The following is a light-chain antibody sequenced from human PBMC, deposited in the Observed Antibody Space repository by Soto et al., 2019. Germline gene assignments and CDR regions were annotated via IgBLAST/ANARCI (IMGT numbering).Light chain of an antibody. CDR3: QQLNSYTFT. J-gene: IGKJ3*01. CDR1: QSVSSSF. Sequence: EIFLTQSPGTLSLSPGERATLSCRASQSVSSSFLAWYQQKRGQPPRLLIYGASSRATGIPERFSGSGSGTDFTLTISSMQPEDFETYYCQQLNSYTFTFGPGTKVDIK. CDR2: GAS. V-gene: IGKV3-20*01.